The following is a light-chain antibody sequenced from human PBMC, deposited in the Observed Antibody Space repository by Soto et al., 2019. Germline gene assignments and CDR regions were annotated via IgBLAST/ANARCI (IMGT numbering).Light chain of an antibody. J-gene: IGKJ2*01. V-gene: IGKV3-20*01. CDR2: GAS. CDR1: QSVTSSY. Sequence: EIVLTQSPGTRSLSPGERATLSCRASQSVTSSYLAWYQQKPGQAPRLLIYGASNRATGIPDRFSGSGSGTDFTLTISRLEPEDFAVYYCQQYGSSLPTFGQGTKLEIK. CDR3: QQYGSSLPT.